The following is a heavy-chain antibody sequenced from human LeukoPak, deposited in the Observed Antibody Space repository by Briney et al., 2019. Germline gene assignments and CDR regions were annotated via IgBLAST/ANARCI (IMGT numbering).Heavy chain of an antibody. V-gene: IGHV4-59*01. D-gene: IGHD3-22*01. Sequence: SETLSLTCTVSGGSISSYYWSWIRQPPGKGLEWIGYIYYSGSTNYNPSLKSRVTISVDTSKNQFSLKLSSVTAADTAVYYCARRMEAPYYYDSTGKGAFDIWGQGTMVTVSS. CDR3: ARRMEAPYYYDSTGKGAFDI. CDR2: IYYSGST. CDR1: GGSISSYY. J-gene: IGHJ3*02.